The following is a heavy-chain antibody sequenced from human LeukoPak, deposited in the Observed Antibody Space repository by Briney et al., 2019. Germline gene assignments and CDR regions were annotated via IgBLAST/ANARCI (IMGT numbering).Heavy chain of an antibody. V-gene: IGHV1-2*02. J-gene: IGHJ4*02. CDR2: INPNSGGT. CDR1: GYTFTGYY. CDR3: AKDMELDFWDDYGYYASGN. Sequence: ASVKVSCKASGYTFTGYYMHWVRQAPGQGLEWMGWINPNSGGTNYAQKFQGRVTMTRDTSISTAYMELSRLRSDDTAVYYCAKDMELDFWDDYGYYASGNWGQGTLVTVSS. D-gene: IGHD4-17*01.